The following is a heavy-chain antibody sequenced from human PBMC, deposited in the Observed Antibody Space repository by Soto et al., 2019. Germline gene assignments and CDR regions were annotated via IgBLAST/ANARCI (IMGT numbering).Heavy chain of an antibody. CDR2: IDPSDSYT. V-gene: IGHV5-10-1*01. Sequence: PVGSLTLSGKGSGYSFTSYRISWVRQMRGKGREWMVSIDPSDSYTNYSPSFQGHVTISADKSISTAYLQWSSLKASDTAMYYCARHQERYYDILTGYSPSYYGMDVWGQGTTVTVSS. CDR1: GYSFTSYR. D-gene: IGHD3-9*01. J-gene: IGHJ6*02. CDR3: ARHQERYYDILTGYSPSYYGMDV.